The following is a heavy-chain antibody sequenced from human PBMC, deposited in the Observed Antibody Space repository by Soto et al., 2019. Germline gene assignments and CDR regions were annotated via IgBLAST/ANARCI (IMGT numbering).Heavy chain of an antibody. D-gene: IGHD3-9*01. CDR2: IYYSGST. V-gene: IGHV4-59*08. J-gene: IGHJ6*03. Sequence: PSGTLSLTCTVSGGSISSYYWSWIRQPPGKGLEWIGYIYYSGSTNYNPSLKSRVTISVDTSKNQFSLKLSSVTAADTAVYYCARLDTYYDILTGPASGVYYYYMDVWGKGTTVT. CDR3: ARLDTYYDILTGPASGVYYYYMDV. CDR1: GGSISSYY.